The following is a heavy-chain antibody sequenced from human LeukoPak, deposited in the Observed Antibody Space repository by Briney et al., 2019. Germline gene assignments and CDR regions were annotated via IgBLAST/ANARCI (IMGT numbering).Heavy chain of an antibody. J-gene: IGHJ4*02. D-gene: IGHD6-13*01. CDR1: GFTFSSYG. Sequence: GRSLRLSCAASGFTFSSYGMHWVRQAPGKGLEWVAVIWYDGSNKYYADSVKGRFTISRDNSKNTLYPQMNSLRAEDTAVYYCARESLRSIAAAGDIDYWGQGTLVTVSS. V-gene: IGHV3-33*01. CDR2: IWYDGSNK. CDR3: ARESLRSIAAAGDIDY.